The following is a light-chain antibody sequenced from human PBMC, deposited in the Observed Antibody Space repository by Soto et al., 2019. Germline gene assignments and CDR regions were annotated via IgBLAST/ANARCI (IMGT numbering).Light chain of an antibody. V-gene: IGKV3-15*01. CDR2: GAS. CDR3: QQYNNY. Sequence: EIVMTQSPATLSVSPGERATLSCRASQSVSSNLAWYQQKPGQAPRLLIYGASTRATGIPARFSGSGSGTEFTLTISSLHSEDFSVYYCQQYNNYFGQGTKLEIK. CDR1: QSVSSN. J-gene: IGKJ2*01.